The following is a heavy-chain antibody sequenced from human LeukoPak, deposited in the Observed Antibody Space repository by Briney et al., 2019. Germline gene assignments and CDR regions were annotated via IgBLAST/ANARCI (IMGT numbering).Heavy chain of an antibody. J-gene: IGHJ5*02. CDR2: IDPSDSYT. CDR3: ARGVDCSSTSCYYNWFDP. CDR1: GYSFTSYW. Sequence: GESLRISCKGSGYSFTSYWISRVRQMPGKGLEWMGRIDPSDSYTNYSPSSQGHVTISADKSISTAYLQWSSLKASDTAMYYCARGVDCSSTSCYYNWFDPWGQGTLVTVSS. D-gene: IGHD2-2*01. V-gene: IGHV5-10-1*01.